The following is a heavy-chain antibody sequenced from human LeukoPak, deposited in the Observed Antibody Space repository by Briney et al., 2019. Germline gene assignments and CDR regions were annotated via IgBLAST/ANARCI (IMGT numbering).Heavy chain of an antibody. D-gene: IGHD6-13*01. CDR3: ARDLGIAAAGTGNWFDP. J-gene: IGHJ5*02. CDR2: IIPIFGTA. V-gene: IGHV1-69*05. Sequence: SVKVSCKASGGSFSSYAISWVRQAPGQGLEWMGRIIPIFGTANYAQKFQGRVTITTDESTSTAYMELSSLRSEDTAVYYCARDLGIAAAGTGNWFDPWGQGTLVTVSS. CDR1: GGSFSSYA.